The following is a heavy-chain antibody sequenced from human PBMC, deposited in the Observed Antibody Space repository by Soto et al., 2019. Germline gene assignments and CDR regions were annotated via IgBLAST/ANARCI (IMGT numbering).Heavy chain of an antibody. J-gene: IGHJ4*02. CDR1: GFTFSSYW. V-gene: IGHV3-74*01. D-gene: IGHD3-16*01. CDR3: TRESGGGGGY. CDR2: TNEDGSTI. Sequence: EVQLVESGGGLVQPGGSLRLSCAASGFTFSSYWMHWVRQAPGKGLVWVSRTNEDGSTINYADSVKGRFTISRDNAKNRLYLKMNGRGAGDTGVYYCTRESGGGGGYWGQGTLVTVSS.